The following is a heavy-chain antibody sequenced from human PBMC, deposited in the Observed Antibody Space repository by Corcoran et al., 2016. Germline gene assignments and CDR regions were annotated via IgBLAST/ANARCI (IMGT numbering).Heavy chain of an antibody. J-gene: IGHJ4*02. V-gene: IGHV4-4*07. CDR1: GGSISSYY. D-gene: IGHD3-22*01. CDR2: LYTSGST. CDR3: ARNAWDRDYHDSSGYYYGFDY. Sequence: QVQLQESGPGLVKPSETLALTCTVSGGSISSYYWSWIRQPAGKGLEWIGRLYTSGSTNYNPSLQNRITMSVDTSKNQFSLKLSSVTAADTAVYYCARNAWDRDYHDSSGYYYGFDYWGQGTLVTVSS.